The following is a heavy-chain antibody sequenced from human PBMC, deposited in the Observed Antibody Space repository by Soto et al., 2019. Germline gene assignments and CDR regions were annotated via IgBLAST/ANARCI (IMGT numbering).Heavy chain of an antibody. CDR1: GYSFTSYW. CDR2: IDPSDSYT. V-gene: IGHV5-10-1*01. Sequence: EVQLVQSGAEVKKPGESLRISCKGSGYSFTSYWISWVRQMPGKGLEWMGRIDPSDSYTNYSQSFQGHVTIPADKSISTAYLQWSSLKASDTAMYYCARLAMWSRYSSGGFDYWGQGTLVTVSS. J-gene: IGHJ4*02. CDR3: ARLAMWSRYSSGGFDY. D-gene: IGHD6-19*01.